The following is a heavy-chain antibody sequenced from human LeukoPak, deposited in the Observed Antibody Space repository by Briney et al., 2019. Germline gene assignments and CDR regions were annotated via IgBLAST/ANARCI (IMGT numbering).Heavy chain of an antibody. V-gene: IGHV5-51*01. J-gene: IGHJ4*02. CDR3: ARQFRDSSGYYSYYFDY. Sequence: GESLKISCKGSGYSFTTYWIGWVRQMPGRGLEWMGIIYPGDSDTRYSPSFQGQVTISADKSISTAYRQWSSLKASDTAMYYCARQFRDSSGYYSYYFDYWGQGTLVTVSS. CDR1: GYSFTTYW. CDR2: IYPGDSDT. D-gene: IGHD3-22*01.